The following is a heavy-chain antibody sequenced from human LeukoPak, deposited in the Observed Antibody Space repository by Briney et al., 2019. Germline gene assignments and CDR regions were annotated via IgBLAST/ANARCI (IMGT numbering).Heavy chain of an antibody. V-gene: IGHV3-7*05. CDR3: ARWKYVSGGWALAC. J-gene: IGHJ4*02. Sequence: GGALRLSCVGSGFTLSNHQMNCVRQAPGKGREWVAKIKQDGGEKNYVDSVKGRFTISRDNAKKSLYLQMTSLRAEDTAIYYCARWKYVSGGWALACWGKGTLATVSS. CDR2: IKQDGGEK. CDR1: GFTLSNHQ. D-gene: IGHD3-10*01.